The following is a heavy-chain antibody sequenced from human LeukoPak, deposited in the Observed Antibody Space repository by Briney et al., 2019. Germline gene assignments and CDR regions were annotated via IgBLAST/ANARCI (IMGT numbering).Heavy chain of an antibody. J-gene: IGHJ6*03. V-gene: IGHV4-61*02. CDR2: IYTSGST. Sequence: PSETLSLTCTVSGGSNSSGSYYWSWIRQPAGKGLEWIGRIYTSGSTNYNPSLKSRVTISVDTSKNQFSLKLSSVTAADTAVYYCARVYSYGIYYYYMDVWGKGTTVTVSS. D-gene: IGHD5-18*01. CDR3: ARVYSYGIYYYYMDV. CDR1: GGSNSSGSYY.